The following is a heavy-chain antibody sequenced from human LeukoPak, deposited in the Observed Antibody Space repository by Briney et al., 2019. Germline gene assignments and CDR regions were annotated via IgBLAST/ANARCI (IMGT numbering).Heavy chain of an antibody. CDR3: ARGLVFGVDTDYYFYGMDV. J-gene: IGHJ6*02. V-gene: IGHV1-69*13. D-gene: IGHD3-3*01. Sequence: SEKVSCRASGGTCSSYAISWVRRASGQWLEWMGGTIPIFGTANYAQKFQGRVTITADESTSTAYMELSSLRSEDTAVYYCARGLVFGVDTDYYFYGMDVWGQGTTVTVSS. CDR1: GGTCSSYA. CDR2: TIPIFGTA.